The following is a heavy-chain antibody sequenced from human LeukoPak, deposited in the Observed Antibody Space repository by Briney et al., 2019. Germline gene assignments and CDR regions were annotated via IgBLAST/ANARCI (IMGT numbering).Heavy chain of an antibody. CDR1: GFTFDDYA. CDR2: ISWNSGSI. V-gene: IGHV3-9*01. Sequence: PGGSLRLSCAASGFTFDDYAMHWVRQAPGKGLEWVSGISWNSGSIGYADSVKGRFTISRDNAKNSLYLQMNSLRAEDTALYYCHVNRRGPPQAAAGTYFDYWGQGTLVTVSS. D-gene: IGHD6-13*01. J-gene: IGHJ4*02. CDR3: HVNRRGPPQAAAGTYFDY.